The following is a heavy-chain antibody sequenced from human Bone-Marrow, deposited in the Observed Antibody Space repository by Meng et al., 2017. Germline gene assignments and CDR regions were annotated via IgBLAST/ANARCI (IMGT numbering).Heavy chain of an antibody. CDR2: IYSGGNT. CDR1: GFSVSHNY. V-gene: IGHV3-66*01. Sequence: ESLKISCAASGFSVSHNYMSWVRQAPGTGLEWVSVIYSGGNTYYADSVKGRFTISRDNSKNTVFLEMNSLRAEDTALYYCARYSSVTQMDCWGQGTLVTVSS. CDR3: ARYSSVTQMDC. D-gene: IGHD2-21*01. J-gene: IGHJ4*02.